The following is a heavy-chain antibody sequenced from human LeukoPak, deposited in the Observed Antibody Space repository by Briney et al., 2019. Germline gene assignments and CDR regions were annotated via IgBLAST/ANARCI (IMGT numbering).Heavy chain of an antibody. CDR2: ISSSSSYI. J-gene: IGHJ6*04. CDR3: ASAGTTGTKGMDV. D-gene: IGHD1-1*01. CDR1: GFTFSSYS. Sequence: GGSLRLSCAASGFTFSSYSMNWVRQAPGKGLEWVSSISSSSSYIYYADSVKGRFTISRDNAKNSLYLQMNSLRAEGTAVYYCASAGTTGTKGMDVWGKGTTVTVSS. V-gene: IGHV3-21*01.